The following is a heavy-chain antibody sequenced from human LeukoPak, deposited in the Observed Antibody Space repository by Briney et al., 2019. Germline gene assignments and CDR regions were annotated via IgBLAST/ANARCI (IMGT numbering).Heavy chain of an antibody. CDR1: GDSISSRSHY. CDR2: IFYTGSG. J-gene: IGHJ4*02. D-gene: IGHD3-10*01. Sequence: SETLSLTCTVSGDSISSRSHYWAWIRESPGKGLEWIGSIFYTGSGYYNPPLESRVTMSLDTSKNQISLKLTSVTAADTAVYYCARKTWFWYFDSWGQGTLVTVSS. V-gene: IGHV4-39*01. CDR3: ARKTWFWYFDS.